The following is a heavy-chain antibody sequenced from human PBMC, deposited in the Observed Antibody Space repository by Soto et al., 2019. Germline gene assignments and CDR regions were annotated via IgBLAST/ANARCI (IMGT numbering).Heavy chain of an antibody. Sequence: GGSPRLSCAASGFTFSSYGMHWVRQAPGKGLEWVAVISYDGSNKYYADSVKGRFTISRDNSKNTLYLQMNSLRAEDTAVYYCAKDKLAVAVAAPFDDWGQGTLVTVSS. V-gene: IGHV3-30*18. CDR2: ISYDGSNK. CDR1: GFTFSSYG. J-gene: IGHJ4*02. CDR3: AKDKLAVAVAAPFDD. D-gene: IGHD6-19*01.